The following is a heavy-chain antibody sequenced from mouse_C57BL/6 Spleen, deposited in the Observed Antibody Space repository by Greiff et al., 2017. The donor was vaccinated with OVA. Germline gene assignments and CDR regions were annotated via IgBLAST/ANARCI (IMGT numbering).Heavy chain of an antibody. Sequence: VQVVESGPELVKPGASVKISCKASGYAFSSSWMNWVKQRPGKGLEWIGRIYPGDGDTNYNGKFKGKATLTADKSSSTAYMQLSSLTSEDSAVYFCAGYGSSPYYFDYWGQGTTLTVSS. J-gene: IGHJ2*01. CDR2: IYPGDGDT. CDR3: AGYGSSPYYFDY. CDR1: GYAFSSSW. D-gene: IGHD1-1*01. V-gene: IGHV1-82*01.